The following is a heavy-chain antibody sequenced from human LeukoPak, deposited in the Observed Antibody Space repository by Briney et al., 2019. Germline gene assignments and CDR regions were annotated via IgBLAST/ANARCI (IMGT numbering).Heavy chain of an antibody. CDR1: VGTFSSYA. J-gene: IGHJ4*02. CDR3: ARDARVPYSSSWYDYFDY. D-gene: IGHD6-13*01. CDR2: IIPIFGTA. V-gene: IGHV1-69*13. Sequence: GASVKVSCKASVGTFSSYAISWVRQAPGQGLEWMGGIIPIFGTANYAQKFQGRVTITADESTSTAYMELSSLRSEDTAVYYCARDARVPYSSSWYDYFDYWGQGTLVTVSS.